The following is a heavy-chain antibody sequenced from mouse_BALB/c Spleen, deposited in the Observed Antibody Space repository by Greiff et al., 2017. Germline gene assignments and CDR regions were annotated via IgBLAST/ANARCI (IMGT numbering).Heavy chain of an antibody. CDR2: ISSGGSYT. D-gene: IGHD1-1*01. CDR1: GFTFSSYG. Sequence: DVHLVESGGDLVKPGGSLKLSCAASGFTFSSYGMSWVRQTPDKRLEWVATISSGGSYTYYPDSVKGRFTISRDNAKNTLYLQMSGLKSEDTAMYYCARWYYGSSEPSFDYWGQGTTLTVSS. J-gene: IGHJ2*01. V-gene: IGHV5-6*01. CDR3: ARWYYGSSEPSFDY.